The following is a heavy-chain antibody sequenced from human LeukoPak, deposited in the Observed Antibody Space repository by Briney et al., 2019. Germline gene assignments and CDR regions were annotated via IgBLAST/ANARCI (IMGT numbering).Heavy chain of an antibody. CDR3: AKDGPFDI. V-gene: IGHV4-39*07. CDR1: GGSISSSSYY. Sequence: SETLSLTCTVSGGSISSSSYYWGWIRQPPGKGLEWIGSIYYSGSTYYNPSLKSRVTISRDTSKNHFSLELISATAADTAVYYCAKDGPFDIWGQGTLVTVSS. D-gene: IGHD3/OR15-3a*01. J-gene: IGHJ3*02. CDR2: IYYSGST.